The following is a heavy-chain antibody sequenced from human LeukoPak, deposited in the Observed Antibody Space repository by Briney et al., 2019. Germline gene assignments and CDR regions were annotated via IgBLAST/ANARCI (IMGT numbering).Heavy chain of an antibody. V-gene: IGHV3-48*03. CDR2: ISSSGSTI. CDR3: ARWSGSYAFDY. D-gene: IGHD1-26*01. CDR1: GFTFSSYE. Sequence: PGGSLRLSCAASGFTFSSYEMNWVRQAPGKGLEWVSYISSSGSTIYYADSVKGRFTISRDNSKNTLYLQMGSLRAEDMAVYYCARWSGSYAFDYWGQGTLVTVSS. J-gene: IGHJ4*02.